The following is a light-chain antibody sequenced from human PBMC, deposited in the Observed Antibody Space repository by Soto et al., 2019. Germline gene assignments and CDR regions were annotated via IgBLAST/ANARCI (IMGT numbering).Light chain of an antibody. J-gene: IGKJ1*01. V-gene: IGKV3-20*01. CDR2: GAS. CDR3: QHYGGTPPWT. CDR1: QSVSSSN. Sequence: EIVLTQSPGTLTLSPGERATLSCRASQSVSSSNLAGYQQKPVRAPTLLIYGASSRDTGIPDRFIGRGSVTDFTLTLSSREPADFGVYYCQHYGGTPPWTFGHGTKVEIK.